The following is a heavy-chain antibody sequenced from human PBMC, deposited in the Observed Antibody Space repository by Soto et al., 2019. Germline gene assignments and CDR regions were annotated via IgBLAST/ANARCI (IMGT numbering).Heavy chain of an antibody. CDR2: IDAYDRNT. CDR3: ARDLLAGNPTPWDY. D-gene: IGHD3-3*02. V-gene: IGHV1-18*01. Sequence: SAKVSCQASCYTYTSYGISWLRQAPGKGIEAMGGIDAYDRNTSYAQKQQGRVTMTTVTSTRTAYMELRSLRSDEAAVYYWARDLLAGNPTPWDYWGQGTLVTVPS. CDR1: CYTYTSYG. J-gene: IGHJ4*02.